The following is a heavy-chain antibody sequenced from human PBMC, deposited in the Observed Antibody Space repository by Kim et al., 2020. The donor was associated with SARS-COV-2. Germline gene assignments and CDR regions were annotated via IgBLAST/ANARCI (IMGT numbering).Heavy chain of an antibody. CDR2: MNPNSGNT. CDR1: GYTFTSYD. Sequence: ASVKVSCKASGYTFTSYDINWVRQATGQGLQWMGWMNPNSGNTGYAQKFQGRVTMTRNTSISTAYMELSSLRSEDTAVYYCAGSPTRAYYDFWSGYYGDYYYGMDVWGQGTTVTVSS. J-gene: IGHJ6*02. CDR3: AGSPTRAYYDFWSGYYGDYYYGMDV. D-gene: IGHD3-3*01. V-gene: IGHV1-8*01.